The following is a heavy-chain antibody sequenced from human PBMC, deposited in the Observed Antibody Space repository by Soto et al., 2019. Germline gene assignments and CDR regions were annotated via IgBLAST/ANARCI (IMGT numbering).Heavy chain of an antibody. J-gene: IGHJ4*02. D-gene: IGHD1-26*01. CDR3: ARGSPRMGALPTY. CDR1: GYIFTGYY. CDR2: ISPKSGDT. Sequence: QVQLVQSGDEVQKSGASVKVSCEASGYIFTGYYIHWMRQAPGQGLEWMGWISPKSGDTNLAQKFKGRVTLTRDTSITKAYMELTRLKSDDTALYYCARGSPRMGALPTYWGQGTLLTVSS. V-gene: IGHV1-2*02.